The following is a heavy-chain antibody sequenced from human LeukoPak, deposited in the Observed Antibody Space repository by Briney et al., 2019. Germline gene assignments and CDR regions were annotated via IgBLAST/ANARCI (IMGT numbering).Heavy chain of an antibody. Sequence: SETLSLTCTVSGDSISDYYWSWIRQPPGRGLEWIGHIYYSRSTNYNPSLKSRVTISVDTSKNQFSLKLSSVTAADTAVYYCARGALRQPDYFDYWGQGTLVTVSS. CDR2: IYYSRST. D-gene: IGHD1-14*01. V-gene: IGHV4-59*01. CDR1: GDSISDYY. J-gene: IGHJ4*02. CDR3: ARGALRQPDYFDY.